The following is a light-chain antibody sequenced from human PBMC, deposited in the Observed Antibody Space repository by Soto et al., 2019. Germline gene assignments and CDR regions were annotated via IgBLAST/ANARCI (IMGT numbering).Light chain of an antibody. CDR1: QGISSY. V-gene: IGKV1-9*01. CDR2: AAS. Sequence: IQLTQPPPFLSASVGDRVTITCXASQGISSYLAWYQQKPGKAPKLLIYAASTLRSGVPSRFSGSGSGTEFTLTISSLQPDDFATYYCQQYNIYSGTFGQASIADIK. J-gene: IGKJ1*01. CDR3: QQYNIYSGT.